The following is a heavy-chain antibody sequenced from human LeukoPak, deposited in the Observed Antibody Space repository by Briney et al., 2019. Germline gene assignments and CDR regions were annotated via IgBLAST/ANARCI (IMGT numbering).Heavy chain of an antibody. CDR3: ARGRGYYMDV. V-gene: IGHV3-13*01. D-gene: IGHD6-13*01. Sequence: GGSLRLSCAASGFTFSSYDMHWVRHVSGKGLEWVSIIGTAGVTYYLGSVKGRFTISRENAKNSLYLEMNSLRAGDTAVYYCARGRGYYMDVWGKGTTVTISS. J-gene: IGHJ6*03. CDR1: GFTFSSYD. CDR2: IGTAGVT.